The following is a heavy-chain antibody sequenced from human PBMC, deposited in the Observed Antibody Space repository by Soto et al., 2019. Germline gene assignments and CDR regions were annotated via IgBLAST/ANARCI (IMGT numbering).Heavy chain of an antibody. CDR3: ARDPAP. CDR1: GGSITRGGYY. V-gene: IGHV4-31*03. J-gene: IGHJ5*02. Sequence: QVQLQESGPGLVKPSETLSLTCTVSGGSITRGGYYWSWIRQHPGKGLEWIGYIYNSGNTYYNPSLKSRVTIAVDTSKNQSSLKLTSVTAADTAVYYCARDPAPWGQGTLVTVSS. CDR2: IYNSGNT.